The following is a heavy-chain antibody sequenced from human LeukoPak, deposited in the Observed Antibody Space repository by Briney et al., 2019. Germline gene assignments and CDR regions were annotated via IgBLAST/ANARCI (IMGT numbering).Heavy chain of an antibody. CDR2: ISNDGSNE. CDR1: GFTFRTYY. Sequence: PGGSLRLSCVTSGFTFRTYYMHWVRQAPGKGLEWVAVISNDGSNEKFADSVKGRFTISRDNSKNTVSLQMNSLRPEDTAMYLCAREVVMMNAFDIWGQGTMVTVSS. J-gene: IGHJ3*02. CDR3: AREVVMMNAFDI. D-gene: IGHD3-16*01. V-gene: IGHV3-30*03.